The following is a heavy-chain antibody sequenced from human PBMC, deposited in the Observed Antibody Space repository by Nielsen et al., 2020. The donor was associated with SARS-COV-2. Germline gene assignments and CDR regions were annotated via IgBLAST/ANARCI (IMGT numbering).Heavy chain of an antibody. V-gene: IGHV4-31*03. D-gene: IGHD3-22*01. J-gene: IGHJ3*02. CDR3: ARGTMIVVVIGAFDI. CDR2: IYYSGST. Sequence: SETLSLTCTVSGGSISSGGYYWSWIRQHPGKGLEWIGYIYYSGSTYYNPSLKSRVTISVDTSKNQFSLKLSSVTAADTAVYYCARGTMIVVVIGAFDIWGQVTMVTVSS. CDR1: GGSISSGGYY.